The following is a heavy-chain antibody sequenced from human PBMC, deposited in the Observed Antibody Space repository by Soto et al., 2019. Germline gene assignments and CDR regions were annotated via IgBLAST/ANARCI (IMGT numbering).Heavy chain of an antibody. D-gene: IGHD3-10*01. CDR3: ARLDRYYYGSGSYTDMDV. J-gene: IGHJ6*02. Sequence: GGSLRLSCAASGFTFSDYYMSWIRQAPGKGLEWVSYISSSSSYTNYADSVKGRFTISRDNAKNSLYLQMNSLRAEDTAVYYCARLDRYYYGSGSYTDMDVWGQGTTVTVSS. CDR1: GFTFSDYY. V-gene: IGHV3-11*06. CDR2: ISSSSSYT.